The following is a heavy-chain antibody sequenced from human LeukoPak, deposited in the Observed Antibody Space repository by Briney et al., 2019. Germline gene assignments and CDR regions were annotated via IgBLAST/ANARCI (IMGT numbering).Heavy chain of an antibody. V-gene: IGHV3-11*01. CDR2: ISGSGGSI. CDR1: GFTFSDYY. J-gene: IGHJ4*02. D-gene: IGHD6-13*01. Sequence: PGGSLRLSCAASGFTFSDYYMSWIRQAPGKGPEWVSYISGSGGSISYADSVKGRFTISRDNAKNSLYLQMNSLRAEDTAIYYCARAPYSSTWYYFDYWGQGTLVTVSP. CDR3: ARAPYSSTWYYFDY.